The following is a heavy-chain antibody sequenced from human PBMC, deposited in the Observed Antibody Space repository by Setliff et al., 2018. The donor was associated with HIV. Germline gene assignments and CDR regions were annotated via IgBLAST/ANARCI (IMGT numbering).Heavy chain of an antibody. CDR3: ARGSDCDATTCGDYYYMDV. V-gene: IGHV4-61*01. J-gene: IGHJ6*03. CDR2: IHYTGST. Sequence: SETLSLTCSVSGGSVSSVNYYWSWIRQPPGKGLEWIGYIHYTGSTTYNPSLKSRVTISVDTSKNQLSLTLTSVTAADTAVYYCARGSDCDATTCGDYYYMDVWGKGTTVTVSS. D-gene: IGHD2-2*01. CDR1: GGSVSSVNYY.